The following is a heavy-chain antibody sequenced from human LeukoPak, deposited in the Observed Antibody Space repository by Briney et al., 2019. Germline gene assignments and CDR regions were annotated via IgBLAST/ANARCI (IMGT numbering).Heavy chain of an antibody. CDR1: GGSISSGSYY. V-gene: IGHV4-61*02. Sequence: SSQTLSLTCTVSGGSISSGSYYWSWIRQPAGKGLEWIGRIYTSGSTNYNPSLKSRVTISVDTSKNQFSLKLSSVTAADTAVYYCARGGTIFGVAGRYYYMDVWGKGTTVTVSS. J-gene: IGHJ6*03. CDR3: ARGGTIFGVAGRYYYMDV. D-gene: IGHD3-3*01. CDR2: IYTSGST.